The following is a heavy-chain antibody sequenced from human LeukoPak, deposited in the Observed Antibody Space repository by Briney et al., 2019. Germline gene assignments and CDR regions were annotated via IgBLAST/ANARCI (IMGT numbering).Heavy chain of an antibody. V-gene: IGHV4-4*07. D-gene: IGHD6-19*01. Sequence: SETLSLTCIVSGGSISTFYWSWIRQTAGKGLEWIGRIYSSGSTDYNPSLKSRVTISVDRSKNQFSLKLSSVTAADTAVYYCAREPTPGIAVAGTLDYWGQGTLVTVSS. J-gene: IGHJ4*02. CDR2: IYSSGST. CDR1: GGSISTFY. CDR3: AREPTPGIAVAGTLDY.